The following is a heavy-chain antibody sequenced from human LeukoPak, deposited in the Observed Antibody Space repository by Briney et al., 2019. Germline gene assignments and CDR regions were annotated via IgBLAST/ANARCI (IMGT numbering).Heavy chain of an antibody. V-gene: IGHV3-21*01. CDR2: TISVISFI. CDR3: ARDQGGERWFDP. D-gene: IGHD1-26*01. Sequence: GGSLRLSCAASGFTFSVHSMNWVRQAPGKVLGWVSSTISVISFIYYADSVKGRFTVSRDNAKNSLSLQMTSLRAEDTAVYYCARDQGGERWFDPWGQGTLVTVSS. J-gene: IGHJ5*02. CDR1: GFTFSVHS.